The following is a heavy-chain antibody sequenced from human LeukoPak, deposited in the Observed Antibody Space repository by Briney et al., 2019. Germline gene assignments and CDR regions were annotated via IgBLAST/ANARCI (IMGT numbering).Heavy chain of an antibody. CDR3: AKDHYWSIDY. CDR1: GFYFSSNW. V-gene: IGHV3-74*01. CDR2: IKGDGIST. Sequence: GGSLRLSCAASGFYFSSNWMHWVRHAPGQGLVWVSRIKGDGISTNYADSVKGRFTISRDIAKNTLYLQMNGLRAEDTGVYYCAKDHYWSIDYWGRGTLVTVSS. J-gene: IGHJ4*02. D-gene: IGHD3-3*01.